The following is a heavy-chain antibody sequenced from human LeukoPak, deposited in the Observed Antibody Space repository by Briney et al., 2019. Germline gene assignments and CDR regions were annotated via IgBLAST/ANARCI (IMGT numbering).Heavy chain of an antibody. D-gene: IGHD5-24*01. Sequence: ASVKVSCKASGGTFSSYAISWVRQAPGQGLEWMGGIIPIFGTANYAQKFQGRVMITADESTSTAYMELSSLRSEDTAVYYCARDRSKFVMATFDYWGQGTLVTVSS. J-gene: IGHJ4*02. CDR3: ARDRSKFVMATFDY. CDR1: GGTFSSYA. CDR2: IIPIFGTA. V-gene: IGHV1-69*13.